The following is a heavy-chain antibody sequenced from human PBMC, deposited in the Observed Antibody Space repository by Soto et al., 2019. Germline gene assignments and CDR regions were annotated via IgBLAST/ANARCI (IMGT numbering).Heavy chain of an antibody. J-gene: IGHJ4*02. CDR3: AKRGRGSYFDY. Sequence: EVQLLESGGGLVQPGGSLRLSCAASGFTFSNYAMRWVRQAPGKGLEWVSAISGSGDSTYYADSVKGRFTISRDNSKNTLYLQMNSLRAEDTAVYYCAKRGRGSYFDYWGQGTLVTVSS. V-gene: IGHV3-23*01. CDR2: ISGSGDST. D-gene: IGHD1-26*01. CDR1: GFTFSNYA.